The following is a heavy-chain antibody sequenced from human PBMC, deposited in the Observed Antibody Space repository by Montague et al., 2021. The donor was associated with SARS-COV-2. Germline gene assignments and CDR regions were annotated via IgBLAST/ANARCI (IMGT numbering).Heavy chain of an antibody. Sequence: SETLSLTCSVSGDSISRSHYFWAWIRQPPGMGLEWIGSIYFTGKTYYHPSLKSRVTISIDTSKNHFSLRLSSVTAADSAVFYCARWGLNNAFDICGLGTMITISS. CDR2: IYFTGKT. CDR1: GDSISRSHYF. CDR3: ARWGLNNAFDI. D-gene: IGHD1/OR15-1a*01. V-gene: IGHV4-39*02. J-gene: IGHJ3*02.